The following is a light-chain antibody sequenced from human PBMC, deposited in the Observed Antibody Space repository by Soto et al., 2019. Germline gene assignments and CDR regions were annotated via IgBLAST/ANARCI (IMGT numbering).Light chain of an antibody. CDR2: GAS. Sequence: EIVLTQSPGTLSLSPGERATLSCRASQSVSSSYLAWYQQKPGHATRLLIYGASSRATGIPDRFSGSGSGTDFTLTISRLEPEDFAVYYCQQYDSSPLTCGQGTKLEIK. CDR3: QQYDSSPLT. J-gene: IGKJ2*01. V-gene: IGKV3-20*01. CDR1: QSVSSSY.